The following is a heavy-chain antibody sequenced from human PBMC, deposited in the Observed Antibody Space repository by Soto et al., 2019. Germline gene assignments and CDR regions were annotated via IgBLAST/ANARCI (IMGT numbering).Heavy chain of an antibody. D-gene: IGHD4-17*01. V-gene: IGHV3-21*01. CDR3: ARDRDYGGRYYYGMDV. CDR1: GFTFSSYS. Sequence: GESLKISCAASGFTFSSYSMNWVRQAPGKGLEWVSSISSSSSYIYYADSVKGRFTISRDNAKNSLYLQMNSLRAEDTAVYYCARDRDYGGRYYYGMDVWGQGTTVTVSS. CDR2: ISSSSSYI. J-gene: IGHJ6*02.